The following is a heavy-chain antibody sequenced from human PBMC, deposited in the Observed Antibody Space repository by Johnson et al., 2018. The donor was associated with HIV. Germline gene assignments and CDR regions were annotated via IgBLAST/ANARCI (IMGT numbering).Heavy chain of an antibody. CDR1: GFTFTNAW. V-gene: IGHV3-15*05. CDR3: ARARYSNTWDDAFDI. Sequence: MLLVESGGGLVKPGGSLRLSCAASGFTFTNAWMNWVRQAPGKGLECVGRIKRKTDGGTSDYAAPVKGRFTISRDDSKNTLYLQMNSLRAEDTALYYCARARYSNTWDDAFDIWGQGTMVTVSS. CDR2: IKRKTDGGTS. D-gene: IGHD6-13*01. J-gene: IGHJ3*02.